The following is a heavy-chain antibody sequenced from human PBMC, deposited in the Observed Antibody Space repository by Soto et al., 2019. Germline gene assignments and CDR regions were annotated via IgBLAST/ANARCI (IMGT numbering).Heavy chain of an antibody. Sequence: GASVKVSCKASGGGNLRDYRTTWVRRAPGQGLEWMGGIIPKLGSANYAQNFQGRVTVTADESTNTVYMELRSLRSDDTAVYYCARDEAQAILTGYYWIDYWGQGTLVTVSS. CDR1: GGGNLRDYR. CDR2: IIPKLGSA. D-gene: IGHD3-9*01. CDR3: ARDEAQAILTGYYWIDY. V-gene: IGHV1-69*13. J-gene: IGHJ4*02.